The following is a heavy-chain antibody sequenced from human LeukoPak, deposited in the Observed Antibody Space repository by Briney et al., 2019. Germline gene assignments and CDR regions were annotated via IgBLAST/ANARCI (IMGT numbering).Heavy chain of an antibody. Sequence: ASVKVSCKASGYTFTGYYMHWVRQAPGQGLEWMGWINPNSGGTNYAQKFQGRVTMTRDTSISTAYMELSRLKSDDTAVYYSARGHRGIAVAAVDYWGQGTLVTVSS. CDR1: GYTFTGYY. CDR3: ARGHRGIAVAAVDY. CDR2: INPNSGGT. J-gene: IGHJ4*02. V-gene: IGHV1-2*02. D-gene: IGHD6-19*01.